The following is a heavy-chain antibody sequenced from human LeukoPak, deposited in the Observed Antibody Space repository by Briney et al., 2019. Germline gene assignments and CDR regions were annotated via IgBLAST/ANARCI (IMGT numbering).Heavy chain of an antibody. J-gene: IGHJ4*02. Sequence: GGSLRLSCAASGFTFSSYAMSWVRQAPGKGLEWVSAISGSGGSTYYADSVKGRFTISRDNSKNTLYLQMNSLRAEDTAVYYCAKARHEYDFWRGLFDYWGQGTLATVSS. CDR2: ISGSGGST. CDR3: AKARHEYDFWRGLFDY. V-gene: IGHV3-23*01. D-gene: IGHD3-3*01. CDR1: GFTFSSYA.